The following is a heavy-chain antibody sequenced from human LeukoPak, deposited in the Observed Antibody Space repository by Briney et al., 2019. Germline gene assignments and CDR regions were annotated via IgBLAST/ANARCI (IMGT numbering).Heavy chain of an antibody. CDR1: GYTFTGYY. CDR2: INANSGGT. D-gene: IGHD3-10*01. Sequence: GASVKVSCKASGYTFTGYYMHWVRQAPGHGLEWMGWINANSGGTNYAQKFPGRVTMTRGTPIRTAYMELSSLRSDDTAVYYCATFGPTPGSGSQYYYYYYMDVWGKGTTVTISS. J-gene: IGHJ6*03. CDR3: ATFGPTPGSGSQYYYYYYMDV. V-gene: IGHV1-2*02.